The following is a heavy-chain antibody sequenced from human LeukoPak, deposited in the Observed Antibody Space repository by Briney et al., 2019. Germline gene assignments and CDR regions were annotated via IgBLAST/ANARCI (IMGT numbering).Heavy chain of an antibody. D-gene: IGHD3-9*01. CDR2: INHGGGT. CDR3: AGYDILTGLWD. J-gene: IGHJ4*02. CDR1: GGSFSGYS. Sequence: SETLSLTCAVYGGSFSGYSWSWIRQPPGKGLEWIGEINHGGGTNYNPSLKSRVTISVDTSKNQFSLKLNSVTAADTAVYYCAGYDILTGLWDWDQGALVTVSS. V-gene: IGHV4-34*01.